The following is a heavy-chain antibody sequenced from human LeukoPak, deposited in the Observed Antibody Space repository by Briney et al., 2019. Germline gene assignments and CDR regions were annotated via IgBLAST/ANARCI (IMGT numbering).Heavy chain of an antibody. CDR3: ARAYSSSWFDY. D-gene: IGHD6-13*01. V-gene: IGHV4-59*01. J-gene: IGHJ4*02. CDR2: IYYSGST. Sequence: SETLSLTCTVSGGSISSYYWSWLRQPPGKGLEWIGYIYYSGSTNYNPSLKSRVTISVDTSKNQFSLKLSSVTAADTAVYYCARAYSSSWFDYWGQGTLVTVSS. CDR1: GGSISSYY.